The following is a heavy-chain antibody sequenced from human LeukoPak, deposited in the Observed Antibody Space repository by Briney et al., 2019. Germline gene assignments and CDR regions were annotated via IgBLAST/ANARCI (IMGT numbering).Heavy chain of an antibody. CDR1: GFTFSSYS. J-gene: IGHJ3*02. V-gene: IGHV3-21*01. Sequence: GGSLRLSCAASGFTFSSYSMNWVRQAPGMGLEWVSSISSSSSYIYYAHSVKGRFTISRDNAKNSLYLQMNSLRAEDTAVYYCARERGFHDFWSGYRDAFDIWGQGTMVTVSS. CDR3: ARERGFHDFWSGYRDAFDI. D-gene: IGHD3-3*01. CDR2: ISSSSSYI.